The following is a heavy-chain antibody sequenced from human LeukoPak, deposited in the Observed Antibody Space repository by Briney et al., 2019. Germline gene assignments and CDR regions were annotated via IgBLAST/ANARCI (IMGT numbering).Heavy chain of an antibody. CDR2: ISYDGNTI. CDR1: EFTFSNYA. D-gene: IGHD4-11*01. V-gene: IGHV3-30-3*01. J-gene: IGHJ4*02. CDR3: ARSGGLQKFDY. Sequence: GGSLRLSCAASEFTFSNYALHWVRQAPGKGLQWVAVISYDGNTIHYADSVKGRFIISRDTSKNTLYLQMNSLRAEDTAVYYCARSGGLQKFDYWGQGTLVTVSS.